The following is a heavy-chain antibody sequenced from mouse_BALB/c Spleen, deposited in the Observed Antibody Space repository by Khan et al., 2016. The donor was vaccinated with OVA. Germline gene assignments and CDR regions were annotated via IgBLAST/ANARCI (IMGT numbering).Heavy chain of an antibody. CDR1: GYTFTSYW. CDR3: ARIKKIVATDFDY. J-gene: IGHJ2*01. D-gene: IGHD1-1*01. CDR2: TNPTNGRT. Sequence: QVQLQQSGAELVKAGASVKMSCKASGYTFTSYWMHWVKQRLGQGLEWFAETNPTNGRTYYNEKFKSKATLTVDKSSSTAYMLLSGPTFEDSAVYDCARIKKIVATDFDYWGQGTTLTVSS. V-gene: IGHV1S81*02.